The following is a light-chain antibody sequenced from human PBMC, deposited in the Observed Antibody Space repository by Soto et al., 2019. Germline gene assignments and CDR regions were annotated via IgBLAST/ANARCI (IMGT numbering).Light chain of an antibody. CDR2: GAS. CDR3: QQYNNWPRT. CDR1: QSVSSN. J-gene: IGKJ1*01. V-gene: IGKV3-15*01. Sequence: EIVMTQSPATLSVSPGERATLSCRASQSVSSNLAWYQLKPGQAPRLLIYGASTRATGIPARFSGSGSGTAFTLTIVSLQSEDFAVYYCQQYNNWPRTFGQGTKVEIK.